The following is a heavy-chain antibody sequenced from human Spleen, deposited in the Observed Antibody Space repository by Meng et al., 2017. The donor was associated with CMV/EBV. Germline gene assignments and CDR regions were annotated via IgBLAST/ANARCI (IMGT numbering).Heavy chain of an antibody. D-gene: IGHD6-25*01. CDR3: AREGSGLSFDY. Sequence: SETLPLTCAVYGGSFSGYYWSWIRQPPGKGLEWIREINHSGSTNYNPSLKSRVTISVDTSKNQFSLKLSSVTAADTALYYCAREGSGLSFDYWGQGTLVTVSS. J-gene: IGHJ4*02. CDR2: INHSGST. CDR1: GGSFSGYY. V-gene: IGHV4-34*01.